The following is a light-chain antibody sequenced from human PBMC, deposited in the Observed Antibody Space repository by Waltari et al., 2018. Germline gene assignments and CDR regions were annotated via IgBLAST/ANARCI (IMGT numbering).Light chain of an antibody. CDR2: EVN. CDR3: ASYAGTYKLV. Sequence: QSALTQPPSASGSPGQSVTISCTGTSSDIGGYNYVSWYQQHPGKAPKLMIYEVNKRPSGVPDRFSGFKSVNTASLTVSGLQAEDEADYYCASYAGTYKLVFGGGTKLTVV. V-gene: IGLV2-8*01. CDR1: SSDIGGYNY. J-gene: IGLJ2*01.